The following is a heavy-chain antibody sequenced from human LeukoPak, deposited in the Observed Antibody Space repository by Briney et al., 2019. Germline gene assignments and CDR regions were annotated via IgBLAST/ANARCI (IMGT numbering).Heavy chain of an antibody. J-gene: IGHJ4*02. V-gene: IGHV4-59*12. CDR1: GGSISTYY. D-gene: IGHD3-16*02. Sequence: PSETLSLTCTVSGGSISTYYWSWIRQPPGKGLEWIGYIYYTGSTNCKPSLKSRVTISVDTSKNQFSLKLSSVTAADTAVYYCARGHVWGSYRYGGSGKDYWGQGTLVTVSS. CDR2: IYYTGST. CDR3: ARGHVWGSYRYGGSGKDY.